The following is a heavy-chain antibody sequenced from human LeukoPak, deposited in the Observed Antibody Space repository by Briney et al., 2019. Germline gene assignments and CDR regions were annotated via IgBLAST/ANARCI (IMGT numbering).Heavy chain of an antibody. J-gene: IGHJ4*02. D-gene: IGHD6-19*01. CDR3: ARVSIAVAGTSFDY. CDR2: ISSSSSYI. CDR1: GXTFSSYS. V-gene: IGHV3-21*01. Sequence: GGSLRLSCAASGXTFSSYSMNWVRQAPGKGLESVSSISSSSSYIYYADSVKGRFTISRDNAKNSLYLQMNSLRAEDTAVYYCARVSIAVAGTSFDYWGQGTLVTVSS.